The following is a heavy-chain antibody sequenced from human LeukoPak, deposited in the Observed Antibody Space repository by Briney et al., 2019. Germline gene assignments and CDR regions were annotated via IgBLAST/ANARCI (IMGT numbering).Heavy chain of an antibody. CDR1: GYTFTSYD. CDR3: ARALSWTTDSYYYMDV. CDR2: MNPNSGNI. J-gene: IGHJ6*03. Sequence: ASVTVSFKASGYTFTSYDINWVRQATGQGLEWMGWMNPNSGNIGYAQKFQGRVTMTKNTSITTAYMELSSLRSEDTAVYYCARALSWTTDSYYYMDVWGKGTTVTVSS. D-gene: IGHD3/OR15-3a*01. V-gene: IGHV1-8*01.